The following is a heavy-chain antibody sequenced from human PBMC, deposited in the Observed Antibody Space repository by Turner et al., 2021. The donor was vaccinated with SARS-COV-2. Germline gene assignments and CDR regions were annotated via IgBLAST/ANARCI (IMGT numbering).Heavy chain of an antibody. CDR3: AREAPSGYYGMDV. CDR1: GFRFSSYW. CDR2: IKKDGSEQ. Sequence: EVQLVESGGDLVQPGGSLRLSCAASGFRFSSYWMHWVRQAPGKGLEWVANIKKDGSEQYYVDSVRGRFTISRDNAKNSLYLEMSSLRAEDTAVYFCAREAPSGYYGMDVWGQGTTVTVSS. V-gene: IGHV3-7*01. J-gene: IGHJ6*02.